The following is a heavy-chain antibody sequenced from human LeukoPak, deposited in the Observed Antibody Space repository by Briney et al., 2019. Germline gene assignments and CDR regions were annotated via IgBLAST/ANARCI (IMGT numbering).Heavy chain of an antibody. Sequence: PGGSLRLSCAASGFTFSSYSMNWVRQAPGMWLEWVPSITTSSTYIYYADSVKGRFTISRDNAKNSLYLQMNSLRADDTAVYYCATDRLGGWGSSDHWGQGTLVTVSS. J-gene: IGHJ4*02. V-gene: IGHV3-21*01. CDR2: ITTSSTYI. D-gene: IGHD6-6*01. CDR3: ATDRLGGWGSSDH. CDR1: GFTFSSYS.